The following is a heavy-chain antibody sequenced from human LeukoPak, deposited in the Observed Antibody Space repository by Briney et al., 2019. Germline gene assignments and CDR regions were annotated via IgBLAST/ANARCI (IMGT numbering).Heavy chain of an antibody. CDR1: GFTFSSYW. D-gene: IGHD5-12*01. CDR3: ARDSGWLRYHD. J-gene: IGHJ4*02. V-gene: IGHV3-74*01. CDR2: INSDGSST. Sequence: PGGSLRLSCAASGFTFSSYWMHWVRQAPGKGLVWVSRINSDGSSTSYADSVKGRFTISRDNAKNTLYLQMDSLRAEDTALYYCARDSGWLRYHDWGQGALVTVSS.